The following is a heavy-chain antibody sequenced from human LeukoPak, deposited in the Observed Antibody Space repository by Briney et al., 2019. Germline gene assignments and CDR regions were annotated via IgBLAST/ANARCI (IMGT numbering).Heavy chain of an antibody. CDR3: VKDLYYDNSGYYSGAFDY. Sequence: GGSLRLSCSASGFTFKKYATHWVRQAPGKGLEYVSAINSNGGRTYYADSVKGRFTISRDNSKNTLFLQMSSLRVEDTAVYYCVKDLYYDNSGYYSGAFDYWGQGTLVTVSS. V-gene: IGHV3-64D*06. D-gene: IGHD3-22*01. CDR2: INSNGGRT. J-gene: IGHJ4*02. CDR1: GFTFKKYA.